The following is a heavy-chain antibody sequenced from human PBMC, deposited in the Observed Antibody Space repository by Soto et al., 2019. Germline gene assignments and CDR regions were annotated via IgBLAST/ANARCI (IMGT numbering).Heavy chain of an antibody. CDR2: IYYSGST. Sequence: PSETLSLTCTVSGASVSTGYWSWIRQPPGKGLEWIGYIYYSGSTNYNPSLKSRVTISVDTSKNQFSPKLSSVTAADTAVYYCARGSLIAETVFDYWGQGTLVTVSS. J-gene: IGHJ4*02. V-gene: IGHV4-59*02. D-gene: IGHD6-13*01. CDR3: ARGSLIAETVFDY. CDR1: GASVSTGY.